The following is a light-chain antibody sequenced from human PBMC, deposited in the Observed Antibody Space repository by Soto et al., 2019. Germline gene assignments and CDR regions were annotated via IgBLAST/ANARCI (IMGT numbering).Light chain of an antibody. CDR3: CSYTGSSTLVV. Sequence: QSVLTQPASVSGSPGQSITISCTGTSSDVGAYNYVSWYQKHPGKAPKLMIYEVSNRPSGVSNRFSGSKSGNTASLTISGLQAEDEADYYCCSYTGSSTLVVFGGGTKVTVL. V-gene: IGLV2-14*01. CDR2: EVS. J-gene: IGLJ2*01. CDR1: SSDVGAYNY.